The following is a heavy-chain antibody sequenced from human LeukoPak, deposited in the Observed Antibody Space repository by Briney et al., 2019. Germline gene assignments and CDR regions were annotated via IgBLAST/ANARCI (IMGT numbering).Heavy chain of an antibody. Sequence: ASVKVSCKASGYTFSSYDMNWVRQATGQGLEWMGWMNPNSGNTGYAQKFQGRVTITRNTSISTAYMELSSLRSEDTAVYYCAGGHNGNDFDYWGQGTLVTVSS. CDR3: AGGHNGNDFDY. CDR1: GYTFSSYD. J-gene: IGHJ4*02. CDR2: MNPNSGNT. D-gene: IGHD2-8*01. V-gene: IGHV1-8*03.